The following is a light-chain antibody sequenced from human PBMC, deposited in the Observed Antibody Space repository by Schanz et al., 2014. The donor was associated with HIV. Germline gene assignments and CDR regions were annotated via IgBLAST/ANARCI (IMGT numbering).Light chain of an antibody. Sequence: DVEMTQSPSTLSAAVGDRVTITCRASESIDTYLAWYQQSPGKAPKLLIYESSTLQSGVPSRFSGSGSGTEFTLTISSLQPDEFATYYCQQYNGYSYTFGQGTKLLI. V-gene: IGKV1-5*03. CDR1: ESIDTY. CDR3: QQYNGYSYT. CDR2: ESS. J-gene: IGKJ2*01.